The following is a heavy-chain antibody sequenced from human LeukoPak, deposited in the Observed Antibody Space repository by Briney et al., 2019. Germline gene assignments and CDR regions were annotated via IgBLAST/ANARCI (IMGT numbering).Heavy chain of an antibody. CDR1: GGSVSSGNYY. Sequence: SEPLSLPCTVSGGSVSSGNYYWSWIRKPPGRGVEWFVYIYYSGSTNYNPSLKSRVTISVDTSKNQFSLKLSSVTAADTAVYYCVTYCSGGSCYSADAFDIWGQGTMVTVSS. CDR3: VTYCSGGSCYSADAFDI. D-gene: IGHD2-15*01. CDR2: IYYSGST. J-gene: IGHJ3*02. V-gene: IGHV4-61*01.